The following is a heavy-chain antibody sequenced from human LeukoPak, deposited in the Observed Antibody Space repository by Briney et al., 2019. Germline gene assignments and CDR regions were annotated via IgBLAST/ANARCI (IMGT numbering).Heavy chain of an antibody. Sequence: SETLSLTCTVSGGSISSYYWSWIRQPPGKGLEWIGYIYYSGSTNYNPSLKSRVTISVDTSKNQFSLKLSSVTAADTAVYCCARTGIAARPPYFDYWGQGTLVTVSS. J-gene: IGHJ4*02. CDR3: ARTGIAARPPYFDY. V-gene: IGHV4-59*01. CDR1: GGSISSYY. D-gene: IGHD6-6*01. CDR2: IYYSGST.